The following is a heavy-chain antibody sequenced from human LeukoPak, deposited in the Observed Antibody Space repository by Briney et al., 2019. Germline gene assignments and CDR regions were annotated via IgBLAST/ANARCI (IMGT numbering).Heavy chain of an antibody. D-gene: IGHD3-3*01. Sequence: SETLSLTCDVSGVSFSTYYWSWIRQSPEKGLEWIGEVNHSGYTNYNPSLKSRVTMSVDTAKNQFSLKLRSVTAADTAVYYCARGDFCSKSNCYLRPMDVWGKGTTVTVSS. CDR2: VNHSGYT. CDR1: GVSFSTYY. J-gene: IGHJ6*03. CDR3: ARGDFCSKSNCYLRPMDV. V-gene: IGHV4-34*01.